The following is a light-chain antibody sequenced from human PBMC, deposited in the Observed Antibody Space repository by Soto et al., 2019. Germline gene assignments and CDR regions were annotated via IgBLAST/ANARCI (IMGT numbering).Light chain of an antibody. Sequence: DIQMTQSPSSLSASVGDRVTITCRASQSISNYLNWYQQKPGKAPKLLMFAASSLQSGVPSRFSGGGSGTDFTLTISSPQPDDFATYYCQQSYSTPRTFGQGTKVEIK. CDR1: QSISNY. J-gene: IGKJ1*01. V-gene: IGKV1-39*01. CDR3: QQSYSTPRT. CDR2: AAS.